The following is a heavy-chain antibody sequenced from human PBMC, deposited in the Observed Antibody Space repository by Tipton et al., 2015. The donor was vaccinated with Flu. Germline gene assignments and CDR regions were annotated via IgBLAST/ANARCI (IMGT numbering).Heavy chain of an antibody. D-gene: IGHD6-19*01. Sequence: QLVQSGAEVKKPGESLKISCKGSGYSFTSYWIGWVRQMPGKGLEWMGIIYPGDSDTRYSPSFQGQVTISADKSISTAYLQWSSLKASDTAMYSCARHETWAVAPSHLDYWGQGTLVTVSS. CDR1: GYSFTSYW. V-gene: IGHV5-51*01. J-gene: IGHJ4*02. CDR2: IYPGDSDT. CDR3: ARHETWAVAPSHLDY.